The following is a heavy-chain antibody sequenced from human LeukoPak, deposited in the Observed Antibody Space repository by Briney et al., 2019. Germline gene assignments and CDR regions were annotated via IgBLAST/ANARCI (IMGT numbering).Heavy chain of an antibody. V-gene: IGHV1-24*01. J-gene: IGHJ3*02. D-gene: IGHD1-7*01. CDR3: ATGGKLELYGMPDAFDI. CDR2: FDPEDGET. CDR1: GYTLTELS. Sequence: ASVNVSCKVSGYTLTELSMHWVRQAPGKGLEWMGGFDPEDGETIYAQKFQGRVTMTEDTSTDTAYMELSSLRSEDTAVYYCATGGKLELYGMPDAFDIWGQGTMVTVSS.